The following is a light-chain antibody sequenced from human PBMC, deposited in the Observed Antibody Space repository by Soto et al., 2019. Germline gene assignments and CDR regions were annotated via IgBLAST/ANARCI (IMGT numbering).Light chain of an antibody. CDR3: QPDSRTLPWT. CDR2: GTS. CDR1: QTVVTNF. V-gene: IGKV3-20*01. J-gene: IGKJ1*01. Sequence: EVVLTQSPGTVSLSPGETATLSCRASQTVVTNFLAWYQQKPGQAPRLLMFGTSNRATDIPDRFGGSGSGTDFTLTISRLEPEDVAVYYCQPDSRTLPWTFGQGTKVDIK.